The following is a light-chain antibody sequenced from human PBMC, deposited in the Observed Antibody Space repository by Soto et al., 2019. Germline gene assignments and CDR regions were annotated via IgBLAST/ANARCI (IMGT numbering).Light chain of an antibody. Sequence: QSALTQPASVSGSPGQSITISGTGTSSDVGRYNYVSWYQQYPGKAPKLMIYDVSNRPSGVSNRFSGSKSGNTASLTISGLQAEDEAHYYCSSYTTSTTWVFGGGTKVTVL. V-gene: IGLV2-14*01. J-gene: IGLJ3*02. CDR3: SSYTTSTTWV. CDR2: DVS. CDR1: SSDVGRYNY.